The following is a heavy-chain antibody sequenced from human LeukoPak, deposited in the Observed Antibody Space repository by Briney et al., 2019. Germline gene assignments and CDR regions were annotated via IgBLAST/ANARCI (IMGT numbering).Heavy chain of an antibody. CDR2: INHSGST. CDR1: GGSFSAYS. CDR3: ARVGPYKITMVRGIMGYFDS. V-gene: IGHV4-34*01. J-gene: IGHJ4*02. D-gene: IGHD3-10*01. Sequence: SETLSLTCAVYGGSFSAYSWSWIRQPPGKGLEWIGEINHSGSTNYNPSLKSRLTISVDTSKNQFSLKLSSVTVADTAVYYCARVGPYKITMVRGIMGYFDSWGQGNLVTVSS.